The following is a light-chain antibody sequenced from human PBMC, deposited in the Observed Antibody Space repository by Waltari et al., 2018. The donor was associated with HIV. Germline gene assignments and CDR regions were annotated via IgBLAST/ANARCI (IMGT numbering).Light chain of an antibody. CDR3: QQCSNWPPI. V-gene: IGKV3-11*01. CDR2: DGF. J-gene: IGKJ2*01. Sequence: EIVLTQSPVTLSLSPGQTATLSCRASKSVSRYVAWYQQKPGQPPRPLIYDGFNSATGVPVRFRGSALGTDFTLTISCLEPEDFAVYFCQQCSNWPPIFGQGTKLEIK. CDR1: KSVSRY.